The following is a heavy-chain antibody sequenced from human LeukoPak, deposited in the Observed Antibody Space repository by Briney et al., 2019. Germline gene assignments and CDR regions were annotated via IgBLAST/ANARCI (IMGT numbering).Heavy chain of an antibody. CDR2: ISTSSTTI. J-gene: IGHJ3*02. CDR3: ARFLLGTGAFDI. D-gene: IGHD3-16*01. V-gene: IGHV3-48*02. Sequence: PGGSLRLSCAASGFTFSSYSMNWVRQAPGKGLEWVSYISTSSTTIYYADSVKGRFTISRDNAKNPLYLKMNSLRDEDTAVYYCARFLLGTGAFDIWGQGTMVTVSS. CDR1: GFTFSSYS.